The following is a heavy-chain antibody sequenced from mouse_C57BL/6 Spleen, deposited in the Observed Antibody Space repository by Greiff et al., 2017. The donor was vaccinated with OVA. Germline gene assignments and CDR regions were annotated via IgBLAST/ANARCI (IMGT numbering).Heavy chain of an antibody. CDR2: IDPSDSYT. J-gene: IGHJ2*01. Sequence: SCKASGYTFTSYWMQWVKQRPGQGLEWIGEIDPSDSYTNYNQKFKGKATLTVDTSSSTAYMQLSSLTSEDSAVYYCARRGTAQALDYWGQGTTLTVSS. V-gene: IGHV1-50*01. D-gene: IGHD3-2*02. CDR3: ARRGTAQALDY. CDR1: GYTFTSYW.